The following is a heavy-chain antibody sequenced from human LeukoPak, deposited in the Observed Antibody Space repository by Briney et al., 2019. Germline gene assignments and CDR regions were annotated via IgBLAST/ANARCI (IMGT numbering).Heavy chain of an antibody. CDR3: AKDMRRGGYYDFWSGYSPFDY. Sequence: GRSLRLSRAASGFTFDDYAMHWVRQAPGKGLEWVSGISWNSGSIGYADSVKGRFTISRDNAKNSLYLQMNSLRAEDMALYYCAKDMRRGGYYDFWSGYSPFDYWGQGTLVTVSS. D-gene: IGHD3-3*01. V-gene: IGHV3-9*03. J-gene: IGHJ4*02. CDR1: GFTFDDYA. CDR2: ISWNSGSI.